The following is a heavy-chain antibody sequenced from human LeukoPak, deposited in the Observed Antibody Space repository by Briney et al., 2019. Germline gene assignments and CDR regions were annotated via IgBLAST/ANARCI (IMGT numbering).Heavy chain of an antibody. CDR2: IYSGGST. CDR1: GFTVSSNY. V-gene: IGHV3-53*01. CDR3: ARDAPRKMDDYGDYREDWVDNWFDP. J-gene: IGHJ5*02. Sequence: PGGSLRLSCAASGFTVSSNYMSWVRQAPGKGLEWVSVIYSGGSTYYADSVKGRFTISRDNSKNTLYLQMNSLRAEDTAVYYCARDAPRKMDDYGDYREDWVDNWFDPWGQGTLVTVSS. D-gene: IGHD4-17*01.